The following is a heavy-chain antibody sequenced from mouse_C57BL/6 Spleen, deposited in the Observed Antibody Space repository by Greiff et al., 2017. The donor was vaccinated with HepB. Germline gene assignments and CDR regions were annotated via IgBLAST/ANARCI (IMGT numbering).Heavy chain of an antibody. J-gene: IGHJ4*01. CDR3: AKGCSSNYVGAMDY. Sequence: QVQLQQPGAELVMPGASVKLSCKASGYTFTSYWMHWVKQRPGQGLEWIGEIDPSDSYTNYNQKFKGKSTLTVDKSSSTAYMQLSSLTSEDSAVYYCAKGCSSNYVGAMDYWGQGTSVTVSS. CDR2: IDPSDSYT. V-gene: IGHV1-69*01. D-gene: IGHD2-5*01. CDR1: GYTFTSYW.